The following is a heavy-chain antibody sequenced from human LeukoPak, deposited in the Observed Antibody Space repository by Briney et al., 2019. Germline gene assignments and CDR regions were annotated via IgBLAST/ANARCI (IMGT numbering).Heavy chain of an antibody. J-gene: IGHJ4*02. Sequence: PGGSLRLSCAASGFTFSDYYMNWIRQAPGKGLECVSYISRSGSTISYADSVKGRFTISRDNAKNSLYLQMHSLRAEDTAVYYCGRQAAPDYWGQGTLVTVSS. V-gene: IGHV3-11*04. CDR2: ISRSGSTI. D-gene: IGHD2-15*01. CDR3: GRQAAPDY. CDR1: GFTFSDYY.